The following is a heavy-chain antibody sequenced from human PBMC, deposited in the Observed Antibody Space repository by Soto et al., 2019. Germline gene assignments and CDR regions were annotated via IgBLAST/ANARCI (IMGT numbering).Heavy chain of an antibody. CDR1: GFTFSSYA. V-gene: IGHV3-23*01. Sequence: LRLSCAASGFTFSSYAMSWVRQAPGKGLEWVSAISGSGGSTYYADSVKGRFTISRDNSKNTLYLQMNSLRAEDTAVYYCAKDPYYDFWSGYYTNLDVWGQGTTVTVSS. J-gene: IGHJ6*02. CDR2: ISGSGGST. D-gene: IGHD3-3*01. CDR3: AKDPYYDFWSGYYTNLDV.